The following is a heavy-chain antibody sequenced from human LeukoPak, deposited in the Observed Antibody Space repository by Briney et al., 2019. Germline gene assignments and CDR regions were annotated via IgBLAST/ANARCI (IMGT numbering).Heavy chain of an antibody. CDR3: ARDHRYAFGY. Sequence: GGSLRLPCAASGFTFSSYSMNWVRQAPGKGLEWVSYIGASSSPIFYADSVKGRFTISRDNARNSLYLQMNSLRAEDTAVYYCARDHRYAFGYWGQVALVTVSS. CDR2: IGASSSPI. V-gene: IGHV3-48*01. J-gene: IGHJ4*02. CDR1: GFTFSSYS. D-gene: IGHD3-9*01.